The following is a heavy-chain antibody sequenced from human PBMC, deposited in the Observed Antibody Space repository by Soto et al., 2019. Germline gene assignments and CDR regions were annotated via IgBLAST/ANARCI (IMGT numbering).Heavy chain of an antibody. J-gene: IGHJ4*02. D-gene: IGHD3-10*01. CDR3: ARGRLVRGVEITDY. CDR2: IGSSSSYI. V-gene: IGHV3-21*02. Sequence: EVQLVESGGGLVKPGGSLRLSCAASGFSFDSYSMNWVRQAPGKGLEWVSSIGSSSSYIYYADSVKGQFTISRDNAKNSLYLQMNSLRAEDTALYYCARGRLVRGVEITDYWGQGTLVTVSS. CDR1: GFSFDSYS.